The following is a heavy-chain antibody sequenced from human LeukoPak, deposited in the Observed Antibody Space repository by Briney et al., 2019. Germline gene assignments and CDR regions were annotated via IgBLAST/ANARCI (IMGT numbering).Heavy chain of an antibody. D-gene: IGHD6-19*01. V-gene: IGHV3-21*01. CDR2: ISSSSSYI. CDR1: GLPFRSYS. J-gene: IGHJ4*02. CDR3: ARDDIAGARTGLGY. Sequence: KPGGSLRLSCAAYGLPFRSYSMKWVRQAPGKGLEWVSSISSSSSYIYYVDSVKGRFTISRDNAKNSLYLQMNSLRAEDAAVYYCARDDIAGARTGLGYWGQGTLVTVSS.